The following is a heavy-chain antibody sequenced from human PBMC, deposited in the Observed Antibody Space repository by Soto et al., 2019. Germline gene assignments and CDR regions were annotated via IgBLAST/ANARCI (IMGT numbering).Heavy chain of an antibody. Sequence: SETLSLTCTVSGGSISSYYWSWIRQPPGKGLEWIGYIYYSGSTNYNPSIKSRVTISVDTSKNQFSLKLSSVTAADTALYYCARLVGYSYGYDAFDIWGQGTM. CDR1: GGSISSYY. CDR3: ARLVGYSYGYDAFDI. J-gene: IGHJ3*02. CDR2: IYYSGST. D-gene: IGHD5-18*01. V-gene: IGHV4-59*08.